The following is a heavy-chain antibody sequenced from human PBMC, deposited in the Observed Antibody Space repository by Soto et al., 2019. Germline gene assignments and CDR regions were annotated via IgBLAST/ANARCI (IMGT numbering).Heavy chain of an antibody. CDR1: GFTFSSYE. Sequence: EVQLVESGGGLVQPGGSLRLSCAASGFTFSSYEMNWVRQAPGKGLEWVSYISSSGSTIYYADSVKGRFTFSRDNAKNSLYLQMNTLRAEDTAVYYCASDSSGYYNYFDYWGQGTLVTVSS. J-gene: IGHJ4*02. V-gene: IGHV3-48*03. D-gene: IGHD3-22*01. CDR2: ISSSGSTI. CDR3: ASDSSGYYNYFDY.